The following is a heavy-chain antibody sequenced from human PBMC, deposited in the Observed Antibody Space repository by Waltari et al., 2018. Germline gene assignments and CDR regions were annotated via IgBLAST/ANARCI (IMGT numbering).Heavy chain of an antibody. Sequence: QVQLQESGPGLVKPSETLSLTCAVSGYSISSGYYWGWIRHPPGKGLEWFGSIFHSGSTYYNPSLKSRVTISLDTSKNQFSLKLSAVTAADTAVYYCARDRNGPFDYWGQGTLVTVSS. CDR3: ARDRNGPFDY. D-gene: IGHD2-8*01. J-gene: IGHJ4*02. CDR2: IFHSGST. V-gene: IGHV4-38-2*02. CDR1: GYSISSGYY.